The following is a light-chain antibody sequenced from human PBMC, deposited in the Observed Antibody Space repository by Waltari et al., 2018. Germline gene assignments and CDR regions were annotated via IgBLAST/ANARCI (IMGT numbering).Light chain of an antibody. CDR1: QGISSS. Sequence: IHLTQSPSSLSASVGDRVTITCRASQGISSSLAWYQQKPGKATKLLIYAASTLQSGVSSRCSGSGAGSDFTLTISSLQPEDFASYYCQQLNSYPLSFGGGTKVEIK. CDR3: QQLNSYPLS. V-gene: IGKV1-9*01. J-gene: IGKJ4*01. CDR2: AAS.